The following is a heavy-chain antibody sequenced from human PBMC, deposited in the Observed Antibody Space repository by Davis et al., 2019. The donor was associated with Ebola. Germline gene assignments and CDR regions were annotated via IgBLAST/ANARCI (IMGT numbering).Heavy chain of an antibody. V-gene: IGHV4-38-2*02. D-gene: IGHD1-14*01. CDR3: ARDSSHVAGQEPLDY. CDR2: IYYSGST. CDR1: GYSISSGYY. Sequence: PSETLSLTCTVSGYSISSGYYWGWIRQPPGKGLEWIGSIYYSGSTYYNPSLKSRVTISVDMSKNQFSLKVSSVTAADPAVYYCARDSSHVAGQEPLDYWGQGTLVTVSS. J-gene: IGHJ4*02.